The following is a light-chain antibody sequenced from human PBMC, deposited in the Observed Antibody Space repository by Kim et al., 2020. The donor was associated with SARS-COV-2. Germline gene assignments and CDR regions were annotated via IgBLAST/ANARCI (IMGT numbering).Light chain of an antibody. CDR3: QTWATGIHV. V-gene: IGLV4-69*02. CDR1: SDHSRYA. CDR2: VSSDGSH. Sequence: SDTPPCPLGSDHSRYATAWHQQQPGKGPRYVMKVSSDGSHIRGDGIPERFSGSSSGAERYLTISSLQSEDEADYYCQTWATGIHVFGTGTKVTVL. J-gene: IGLJ1*01.